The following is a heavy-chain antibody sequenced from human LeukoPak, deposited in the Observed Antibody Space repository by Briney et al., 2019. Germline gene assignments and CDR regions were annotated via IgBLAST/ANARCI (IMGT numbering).Heavy chain of an antibody. D-gene: IGHD2-2*01. J-gene: IGHJ4*02. CDR2: INPNSGDT. Sequence: ASVKVSCKASGYTFTGYHMHWVRQAPGQGLEWMGRINPNSGDTNYAQRFQGRVAMTRDTSISTAFMELTRLRSDDTAVYYCARDYCSSTSCLFDYWGQGTLVTVSS. CDR1: GYTFTGYH. V-gene: IGHV1-2*06. CDR3: ARDYCSSTSCLFDY.